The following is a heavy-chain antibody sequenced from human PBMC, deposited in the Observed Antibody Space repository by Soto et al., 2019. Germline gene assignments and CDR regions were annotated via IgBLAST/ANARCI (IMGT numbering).Heavy chain of an antibody. CDR3: ASTPSKGVTAMAVFDY. D-gene: IGHD5-18*01. Sequence: SETLSLTCTVSGGSISSGDYYWSWIRQPPGKGLEWIGYIYYSGSTYYNPSLKSRVTISVDTSKNQFSLKLSSVTAADTAVYYCASTPSKGVTAMAVFDYWGKGTLVTVSS. CDR1: GGSISSGDYY. J-gene: IGHJ4*02. V-gene: IGHV4-30-4*01. CDR2: IYYSGST.